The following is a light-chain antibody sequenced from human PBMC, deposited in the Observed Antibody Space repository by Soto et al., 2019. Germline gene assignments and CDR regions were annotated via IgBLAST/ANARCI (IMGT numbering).Light chain of an antibody. Sequence: DTLMRQSPYTVSASVGDRDTITCGASQNIDNWWAWYQQKPGKPPKLLIYRASSLETGDPSRFSGSGSGTEFTITISNLQPDDSETYYCQEYNSYFGGGTKVEIK. CDR1: QNIDNW. V-gene: IGKV1-5*03. CDR3: QEYNSY. CDR2: RAS. J-gene: IGKJ4*01.